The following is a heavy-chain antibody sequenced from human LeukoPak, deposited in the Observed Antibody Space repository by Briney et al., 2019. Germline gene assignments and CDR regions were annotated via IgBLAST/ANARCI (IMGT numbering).Heavy chain of an antibody. Sequence: GGSLRLSCAASGFTFSSYSMNWVRQAPGKGLEWVSSISSSSSYIYYADSVKGRFTISRDNAKDSLYLQMNSLRAEDTAVYYCAREQLTSGFDIWGKGQWSPSLQ. CDR3: AREQLTSGFDI. J-gene: IGHJ3*02. CDR2: ISSSSSYI. D-gene: IGHD6-19*01. V-gene: IGHV3-21*01. CDR1: GFTFSSYS.